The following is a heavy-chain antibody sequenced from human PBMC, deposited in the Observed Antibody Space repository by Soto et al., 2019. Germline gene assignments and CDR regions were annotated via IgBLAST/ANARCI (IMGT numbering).Heavy chain of an antibody. V-gene: IGHV3-13*01. J-gene: IGHJ5*02. D-gene: IGHD1-26*01. CDR3: ARGGSGSYIDP. CDR1: GFTFSSYD. Sequence: GGSLRLSCAASGFTFSSYDMHWVRQATGKGLEWVSAIGTAGDTYYPGSVKGRFTISRENAKNSLYLQMNSLRAEDTAVYYCARGGSGSYIDPWGQGTLVTVSS. CDR2: IGTAGDT.